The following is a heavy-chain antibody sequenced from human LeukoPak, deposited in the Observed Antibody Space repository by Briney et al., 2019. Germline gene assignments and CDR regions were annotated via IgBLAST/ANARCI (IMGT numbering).Heavy chain of an antibody. CDR3: ARGVGAKRNDAFDI. Sequence: SGTLSLTCAVSGGSISSSNWWSWVRQPPGKGLEWIGEIYHSRSTNYNPSLKSRVTISVDKSKNQFSLKLSSVTAADTAVYYCARGVGAKRNDAFDIWGQGTMVTVSS. D-gene: IGHD1-26*01. CDR2: IYHSRST. J-gene: IGHJ3*02. CDR1: GGSISSSNW. V-gene: IGHV4-4*02.